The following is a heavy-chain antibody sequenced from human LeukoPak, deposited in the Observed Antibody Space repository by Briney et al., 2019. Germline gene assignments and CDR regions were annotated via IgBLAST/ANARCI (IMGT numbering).Heavy chain of an antibody. D-gene: IGHD6-13*01. V-gene: IGHV3-66*01. CDR3: ARDSSSWSKGFDY. J-gene: IGHJ4*02. CDR1: GFTFSSYA. Sequence: GGSLRLSCAASGFTFSSYAMSWVRQAPGKGLEWVSVIYSGGSTYYADSVKGRFTISRDNSKNTLYLQMNSLRAEDTAVYYCARDSSSWSKGFDYWGQGTLVTVSS. CDR2: IYSGGST.